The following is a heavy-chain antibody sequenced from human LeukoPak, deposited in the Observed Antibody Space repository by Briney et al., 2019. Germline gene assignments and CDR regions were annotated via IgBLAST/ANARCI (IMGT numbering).Heavy chain of an antibody. CDR3: ARVPRGVGSNWFDP. Sequence: ASVKVSCKASGYTFTSYGISWVRQAPGQGLEWMGWISAYNGNTNYAQKLQGRVTITTGTSTSTAYMELRSLRSDDTAVYYCARVPRGVGSNWFDPWGQGTLVTVSS. V-gene: IGHV1-18*01. D-gene: IGHD3-10*01. J-gene: IGHJ5*02. CDR1: GYTFTSYG. CDR2: ISAYNGNT.